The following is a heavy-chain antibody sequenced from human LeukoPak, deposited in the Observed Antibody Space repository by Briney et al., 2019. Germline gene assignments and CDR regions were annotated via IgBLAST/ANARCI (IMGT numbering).Heavy chain of an antibody. J-gene: IGHJ4*02. Sequence: GASVKVSCKASGYTFTGYYIHWVRQAPGQGLEWMGRINPNSGGTNYAQKFQGRVTMTRDTSTGTAYMELSRLRSDDTAVYYCVCSFNGYFDYWGQGTLVTVSS. CDR3: VCSFNGYFDY. CDR2: INPNSGGT. V-gene: IGHV1-2*06. D-gene: IGHD2-8*01. CDR1: GYTFTGYY.